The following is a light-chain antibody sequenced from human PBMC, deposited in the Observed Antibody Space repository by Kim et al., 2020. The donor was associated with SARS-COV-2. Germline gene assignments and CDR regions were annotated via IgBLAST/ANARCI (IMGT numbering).Light chain of an antibody. V-gene: IGKV3-20*01. CDR2: SAS. Sequence: EIVLTQSPGTLSLSPGERATLSCRASQSLSSSYLAWYQQKPGQAPRHLIYSASSRATGIPDRFSGSGSGTDFTLTISRLEPEDFAVYYCQQYVGSPITFGGGTKLEIK. CDR3: QQYVGSPIT. CDR1: QSLSSSY. J-gene: IGKJ4*01.